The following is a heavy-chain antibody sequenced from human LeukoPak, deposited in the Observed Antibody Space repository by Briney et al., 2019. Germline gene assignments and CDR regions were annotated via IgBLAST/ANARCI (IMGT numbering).Heavy chain of an antibody. CDR3: ARRGSRDSSGYYYGAFDI. Sequence: SETLSLTCTVSGGSISSGSYYWSWIRQPPGKGLEWIGSIYHSGSTYYNPSLKSRVTISVDTSKNQFSLKLSSVTAADTAVYYCARRGSRDSSGYYYGAFDIWGQGTMVTVSS. CDR1: GGSISSGSYY. V-gene: IGHV4-39*07. CDR2: IYHSGST. J-gene: IGHJ3*02. D-gene: IGHD3-22*01.